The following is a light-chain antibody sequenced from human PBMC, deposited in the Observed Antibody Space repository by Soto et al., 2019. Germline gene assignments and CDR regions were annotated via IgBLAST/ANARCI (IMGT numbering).Light chain of an antibody. Sequence: DIQMTQSPSSLSASVGDRGTITFQSIEDISNYLNWYQQKPGKAPKLLIYDASNLETGVPSRFSGSGSGTDFTFTISSLQPEDIATYYCQQYDNLPITFGQGTRLQIK. J-gene: IGKJ5*01. V-gene: IGKV1-33*01. CDR1: EDISNY. CDR2: DAS. CDR3: QQYDNLPIT.